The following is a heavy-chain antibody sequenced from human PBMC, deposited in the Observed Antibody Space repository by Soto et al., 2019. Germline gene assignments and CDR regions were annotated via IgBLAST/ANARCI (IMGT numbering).Heavy chain of an antibody. J-gene: IGHJ4*02. D-gene: IGHD2-2*01. Sequence: EVQLVESGGDLVQRGGSLRLSCAASGFTFSRSWMSWVRQAPGKGLEWVANTNEDGSRINYVDSVKGRFTASRDNAKNFLFLQMNNLRGEDTAIYDCARAHRNGAIDYWGQGTLVTVSS. CDR1: GFTFSRSW. CDR2: TNEDGSRI. CDR3: ARAHRNGAIDY. V-gene: IGHV3-7*01.